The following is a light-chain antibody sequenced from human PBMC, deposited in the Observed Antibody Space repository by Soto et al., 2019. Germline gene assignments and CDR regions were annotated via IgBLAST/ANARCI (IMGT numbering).Light chain of an antibody. CDR3: QSYDSSLSVV. Sequence: QSVLTQPPSVSGAPGQRVTISCTGSSSNIGAGYDVHWYKQLPGTAPKLLIYGNSNRPSGVPDRFSGSKSGTSASLAITGLQAEDEADYYCQSYDSSLSVVFGGGTKRTVL. CDR2: GNS. V-gene: IGLV1-40*01. CDR1: SSNIGAGYD. J-gene: IGLJ2*01.